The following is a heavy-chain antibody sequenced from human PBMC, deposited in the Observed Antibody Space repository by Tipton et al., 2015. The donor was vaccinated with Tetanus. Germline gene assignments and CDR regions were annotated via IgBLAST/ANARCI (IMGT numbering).Heavy chain of an antibody. Sequence: TLSLTCTVSGGSISSFNYYWSWIRQPPGKGLEWIGYIYYSGSTNYNPSLKSRVTISVDTSKNQFSLKLSSVTAADTAVYYCARDPSGGVRYVDYWGQGSLVTVSS. V-gene: IGHV4-61*01. CDR3: ARDPSGGVRYVDY. D-gene: IGHD2-8*01. CDR1: GGSISSFNYY. J-gene: IGHJ4*02. CDR2: IYYSGST.